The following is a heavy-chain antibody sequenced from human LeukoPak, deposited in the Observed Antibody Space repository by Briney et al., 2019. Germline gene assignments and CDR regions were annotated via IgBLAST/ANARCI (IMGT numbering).Heavy chain of an antibody. CDR2: IYYSGST. J-gene: IGHJ4*02. V-gene: IGHV4-59*08. Sequence: PSETLSLTCTVSGGSISSYYWSWIRQPPGKGLEWIGYIYYSGSTNYNPSLKSRVTISVDTSKNQFSLKLSSVTAADTAVYYCARPTTVTTLEGEPTYYFDYWGQGTLVTVSS. D-gene: IGHD4-11*01. CDR1: GGSISSYY. CDR3: ARPTTVTTLEGEPTYYFDY.